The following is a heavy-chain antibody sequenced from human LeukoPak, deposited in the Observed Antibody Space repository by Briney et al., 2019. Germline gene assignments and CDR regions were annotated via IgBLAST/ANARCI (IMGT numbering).Heavy chain of an antibody. V-gene: IGHV3-11*01. J-gene: IGHJ6*02. CDR2: ISSSGSTI. CDR1: GFTFSDYY. Sequence: PGGSLRLSCAASGFTFSDYYMSWIRQAPGKGLEWVPYISSSGSTIYYADSVKGRFTISRDNAKNSLYLQMNSLRAEDTAVYYCASRYYYDMGMDVWGQGTTVTVSS. D-gene: IGHD3-22*01. CDR3: ASRYYYDMGMDV.